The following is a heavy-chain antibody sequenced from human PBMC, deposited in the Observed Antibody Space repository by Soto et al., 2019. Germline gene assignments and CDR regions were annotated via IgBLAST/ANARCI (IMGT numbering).Heavy chain of an antibody. D-gene: IGHD3-10*01. J-gene: IGHJ6*02. CDR3: ARDLWFGEKAAGYYYYAMDD. CDR2: IYSSGST. Sequence: SETLSLTCTFSVASISSGGYYWSWIRQRPGQGLEWMGYIYSSGSTYSHPSLKSRLTISVDTSRSQFSLRLSSVTAADTAVYYCARDLWFGEKAAGYYYYAMDDWGQGTTVTVSS. V-gene: IGHV4-31*03. CDR1: VASISSGGYY.